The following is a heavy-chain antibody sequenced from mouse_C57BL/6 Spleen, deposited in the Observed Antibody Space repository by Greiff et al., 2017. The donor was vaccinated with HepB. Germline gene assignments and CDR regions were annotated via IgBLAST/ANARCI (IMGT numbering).Heavy chain of an antibody. CDR3: ARGDSNYEWFAY. CDR2: ISGGGGNT. Sequence: EVKVEESGGGLVKPGGSLKLSCAASGFTFSSYTMSWVRQTPEKRLEWVATISGGGGNTYYPDSVKGRFTISRDNAKNTLYLQMSSLRSEDTALYYCARGDSNYEWFAYWGQGTLVTVSA. V-gene: IGHV5-9*01. J-gene: IGHJ3*01. D-gene: IGHD2-5*01. CDR1: GFTFSSYT.